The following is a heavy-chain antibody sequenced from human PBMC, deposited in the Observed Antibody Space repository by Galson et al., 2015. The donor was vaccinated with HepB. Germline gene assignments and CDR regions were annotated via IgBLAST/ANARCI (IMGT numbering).Heavy chain of an antibody. V-gene: IGHV3-21*01. Sequence: SLRLSCAASGFTFSSYSMNWVRQAPGKGLEWVSSISSSSSYIYYADSVKGRFTISRNNAKNSLYLQMNSLRAEDTAVYYCARDRESSTSLYYYYGMDVWGQGTTVTVSS. CDR1: GFTFSSYS. J-gene: IGHJ6*02. CDR3: ARDRESSTSLYYYYGMDV. CDR2: ISSSSSYI. D-gene: IGHD2-2*01.